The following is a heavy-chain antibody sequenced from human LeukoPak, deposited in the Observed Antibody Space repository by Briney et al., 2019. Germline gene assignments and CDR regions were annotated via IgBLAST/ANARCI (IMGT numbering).Heavy chain of an antibody. Sequence: GESLKISCKGSGYSFTIYWIGWVRQMPGKGLEWMGIIYPGDSDTRYSPSFQGQVTISADRSINTAYLQWSSLKASDTAMYYCARQRNSYGFFIDYWGQGTLVTVSS. V-gene: IGHV5-51*01. CDR3: ARQRNSYGFFIDY. CDR2: IYPGDSDT. J-gene: IGHJ4*02. CDR1: GYSFTIYW. D-gene: IGHD5-18*01.